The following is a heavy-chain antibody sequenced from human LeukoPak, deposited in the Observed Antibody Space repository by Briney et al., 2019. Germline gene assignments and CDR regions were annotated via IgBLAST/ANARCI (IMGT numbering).Heavy chain of an antibody. CDR2: INAESGET. J-gene: IGHJ4*02. Sequence: RASVKVSCKASGYTFTSYGISWVRQAPGQGLEWMGWINAESGETKYAQKFQGRVTMTRDTSISTAYRELRGLRFDDTAVYYCARDWELRWSQGGLDYWGQGTLLAVSS. CDR1: GYTFTSYG. CDR3: ARDWELRWSQGGLDY. D-gene: IGHD3-10*01. V-gene: IGHV1-2*02.